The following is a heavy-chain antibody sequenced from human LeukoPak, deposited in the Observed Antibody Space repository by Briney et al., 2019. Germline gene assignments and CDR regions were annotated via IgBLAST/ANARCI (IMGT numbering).Heavy chain of an antibody. CDR1: EGSFSDYY. J-gene: IGHJ5*01. CDR2: INRRGTT. V-gene: IGHV4-34*01. CDR3: ARDGGSNNYWFDS. D-gene: IGHD4-23*01. Sequence: SETLSLTCGVYEGSFSDYYWSWSRQPPGKGLEWIGEINRRGTTNYNPSLKTRVTISIDTSKNQFALKLTSVTAADTAVYYCARDGGSNNYWFDSWGQGTLVTVS.